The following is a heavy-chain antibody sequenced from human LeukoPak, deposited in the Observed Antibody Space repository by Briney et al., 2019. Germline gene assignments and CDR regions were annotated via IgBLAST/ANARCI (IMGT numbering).Heavy chain of an antibody. CDR1: GFTFSSYW. CDR3: ARSGDRFNF. V-gene: IGHV3-7*01. Sequence: GGSLRLSCAAPGFTFSSYWMSWVRQAPGKGLEWVANIKQDGSEKYYVDSVKGRFTISRDNAKNSLYLQMNSLRAEDTAVYYCARSGDRFNFWGQGTLVTVSS. CDR2: IKQDGSEK. D-gene: IGHD3-10*01. J-gene: IGHJ4*02.